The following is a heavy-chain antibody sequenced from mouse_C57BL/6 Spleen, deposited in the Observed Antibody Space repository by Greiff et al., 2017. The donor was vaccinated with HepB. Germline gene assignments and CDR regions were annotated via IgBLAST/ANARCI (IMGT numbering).Heavy chain of an antibody. V-gene: IGHV7-3*01. Sequence: DVHLVESGGGLVQPGGSLSLSCAASGFTFTDYYMSWVRQPPGKALEWLGFIRNKANGYTTEYSASVKGRFTISRDNSQSILYLQMNALRAEDSATYYCARSPPKCRYFDVWGTGTTVTVSS. J-gene: IGHJ1*03. CDR3: ARSPPKCRYFDV. CDR1: GFTFTDYY. CDR2: IRNKANGYTT. D-gene: IGHD6-1*01.